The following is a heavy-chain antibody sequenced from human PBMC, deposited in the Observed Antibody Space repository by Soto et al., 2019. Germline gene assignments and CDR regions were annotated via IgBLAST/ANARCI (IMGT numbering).Heavy chain of an antibody. J-gene: IGHJ6*02. CDR2: ISGSDGRT. Sequence: GGSLRLSCAASGFTVITYAMSWVRQAPGKGLEWVSTISGSDGRTYYADSAKGRFTISRDNSKNTLYLQMGSLRAEETAVYFCAKVWVDIVVVPAASMDVWGQGTTVTVSS. V-gene: IGHV3-23*01. CDR3: AKVWVDIVVVPAASMDV. CDR1: GFTVITYA. D-gene: IGHD2-2*03.